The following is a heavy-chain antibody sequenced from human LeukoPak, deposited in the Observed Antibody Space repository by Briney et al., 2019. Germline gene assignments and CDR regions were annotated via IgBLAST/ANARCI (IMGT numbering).Heavy chain of an antibody. CDR3: AKRGGSDFWSGYYADYEYFDY. V-gene: IGHV3-23*01. J-gene: IGHJ4*02. D-gene: IGHD3-3*01. CDR1: GFTFSSYA. CDR2: IGGSGGST. Sequence: GSLRLSCAASGFTFSSYAMSWVRQAPGKGLEWVSAIGGSGGSTYYADSVKGRFTISRDNSKNTLYLQMNSLRAEDTAVYYCAKRGGSDFWSGYYADYEYFDYWGQGTLVTVSS.